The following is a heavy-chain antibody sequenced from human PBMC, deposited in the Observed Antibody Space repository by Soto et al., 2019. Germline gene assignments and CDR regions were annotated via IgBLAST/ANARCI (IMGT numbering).Heavy chain of an antibody. CDR1: GGSFSGYY. Sequence: QVQLQQWGAGLLKPSETLSLTCAVYGGSFSGYYWTWIRQTPGKGLEWIGEINQSGNTNYNPSLKSRVTISVDTSKKQFSLQMTSLTAADAAVYYCAREQFVRYSEAGPGFGGRWFDPWGPGTLVSVSS. V-gene: IGHV4-34*02. CDR3: AREQFVRYSEAGPGFGGRWFDP. J-gene: IGHJ5*02. D-gene: IGHD3-10*01. CDR2: INQSGNT.